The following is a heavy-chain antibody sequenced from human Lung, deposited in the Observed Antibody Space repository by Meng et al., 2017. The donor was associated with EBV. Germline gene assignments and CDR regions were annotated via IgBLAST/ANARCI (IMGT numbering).Heavy chain of an antibody. CDR2: IYYSGST. D-gene: IGHD4-17*01. J-gene: IGHJ2*01. V-gene: IGHV4-31*03. CDR1: GGSISRGNPY. CDR3: ASLYGDSSVWYLDL. Sequence: VQLQDSGPGLVKPSQPSSLTCPVSGGSISRGNPYWSWIRQHPGKGLEYIGYIYYSGSTYYNPSLKSRVIISVDTSKNQFSLRLNSVTAADTAVYYCASLYGDSSVWYLDLWGRGTLVTVSS.